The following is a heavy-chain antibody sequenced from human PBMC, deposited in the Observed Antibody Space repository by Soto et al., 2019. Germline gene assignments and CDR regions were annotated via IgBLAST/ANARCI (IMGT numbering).Heavy chain of an antibody. Sequence: QVQLVQSGAEVKKPGASVKVSCKASGYTFSSYALHWVRQAPGQSLEWMGWINTGNGDTRYSQKLQGRVTMTRDTSASTAYMEVSSLRSEDMAVYYCARDRGVIAVAGLYYFDYWGQGTLVTVSS. CDR3: ARDRGVIAVAGLYYFDY. CDR2: INTGNGDT. D-gene: IGHD6-19*01. CDR1: GYTFSSYA. V-gene: IGHV1-3*04. J-gene: IGHJ4*02.